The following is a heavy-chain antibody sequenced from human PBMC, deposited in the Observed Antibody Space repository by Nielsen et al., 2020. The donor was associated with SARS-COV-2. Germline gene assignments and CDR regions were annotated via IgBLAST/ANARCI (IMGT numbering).Heavy chain of an antibody. J-gene: IGHJ4*02. CDR2: IYYSGST. CDR3: ARVRGIVGATMSPYYFDY. D-gene: IGHD1-26*01. CDR1: GCSISSYY. V-gene: IGHV4-59*13. Sequence: GSLRLSCTASGCSISSYYWSWIRQPPGKGLEWFVYIYYSGSTNYNPSLKSRVTISVDTSKNQFSLKLSSVTAADTAVYYCARVRGIVGATMSPYYFDYWGQGTLVTVSS.